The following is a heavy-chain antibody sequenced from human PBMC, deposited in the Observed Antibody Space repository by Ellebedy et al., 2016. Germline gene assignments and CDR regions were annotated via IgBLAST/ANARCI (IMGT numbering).Heavy chain of an antibody. CDR1: GLSLSNFF. J-gene: IGHJ4*02. V-gene: IGHV3-23*01. Sequence: GGSLRLXXTASGLSLSNFFMSWIRQAPGKGLEWVSTLSGDGTTTYFADSMKGRFTISKDNFRNTVYLQMNSLRTEDTAVYYCRPGHYSDTWGQGTLVTVSS. CDR2: LSGDGTTT. CDR3: RPGHYSDT.